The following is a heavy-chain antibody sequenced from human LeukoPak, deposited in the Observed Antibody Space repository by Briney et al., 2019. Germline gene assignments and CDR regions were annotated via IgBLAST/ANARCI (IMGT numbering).Heavy chain of an antibody. Sequence: PGGSLRLSCAASGFTFSNYWMSWVRQAPGKGLEWVAFIRYDGSNKYYADSVKGRFTISRDNSKNTLYLQMNSLRAEDTAVYYCATIAVAGSYYMDVWGKGTTVTISS. J-gene: IGHJ6*03. CDR2: IRYDGSNK. D-gene: IGHD6-19*01. CDR3: ATIAVAGSYYMDV. V-gene: IGHV3-30*02. CDR1: GFTFSNYW.